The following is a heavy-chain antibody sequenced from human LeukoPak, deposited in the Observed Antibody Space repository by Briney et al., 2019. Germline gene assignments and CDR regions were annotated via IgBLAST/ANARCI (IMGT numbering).Heavy chain of an antibody. J-gene: IGHJ4*02. CDR2: IKSKTDGGTT. CDR3: TPGYGSGAFDY. D-gene: IGHD3-10*01. V-gene: IGHV3-15*01. CDR1: GFTFSNAW. Sequence: GGSLRLSCAASGFTFSNAWMSWVRQAPGKGLEWVGRIKSKTDGGTTDYAAPVKGRFTISRDDSKNTLYLQMNSLKTEDTAVYYCTPGYGSGAFDYRGQGTLVTVSS.